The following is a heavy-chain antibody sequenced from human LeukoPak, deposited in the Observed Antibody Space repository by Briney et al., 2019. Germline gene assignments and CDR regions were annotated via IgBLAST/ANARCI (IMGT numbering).Heavy chain of an antibody. J-gene: IGHJ4*02. D-gene: IGHD3-16*01. CDR2: ISGGGGST. CDR3: AKQSIMITGQDDALDI. CDR1: GFTFSSYA. V-gene: IGHV3-23*01. Sequence: GGSLRLSCAVSGFTFSSYAMSWVRQPPGKGLEWVSVISGGGGSTYYADSVKGRFTISRDNSKNTLYQQMISLRAEDTAAYYCAKQSIMITGQDDALDIWGQGTLVTVSS.